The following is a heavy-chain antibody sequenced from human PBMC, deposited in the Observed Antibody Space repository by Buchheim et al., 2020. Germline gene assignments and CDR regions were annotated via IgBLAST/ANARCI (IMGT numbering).Heavy chain of an antibody. CDR3: AKDFHVDFWSGSDY. CDR1: GFTFSSYG. V-gene: IGHV3-30*18. D-gene: IGHD3-3*01. J-gene: IGHJ4*02. Sequence: QVQLVESGGGVVQPGRSLRLSCAASGFTFSSYGMHWVRQAPGKGLEWVAVISYDGSNKYYADSVKGRFTISRDNSKNTLYLQMNSLRAEDTAVYYCAKDFHVDFWSGSDYWGQGTL. CDR2: ISYDGSNK.